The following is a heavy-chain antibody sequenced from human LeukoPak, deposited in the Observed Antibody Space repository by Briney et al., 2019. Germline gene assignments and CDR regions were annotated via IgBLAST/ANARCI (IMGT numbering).Heavy chain of an antibody. CDR3: ARVDYGGNWADY. V-gene: IGHV4-59*08. CDR2: IYYSGST. D-gene: IGHD4-23*01. J-gene: IGHJ4*02. CDR1: GGSISNYY. Sequence: SETLSLTCTVSGGSISNYYWSWIRQPPGKGLEWLGYIYYSGSTHYNPSLKSRLTISVDTSKNQFSLKLSSVTAADTAVYYCARVDYGGNWADYWGQGILVTVSS.